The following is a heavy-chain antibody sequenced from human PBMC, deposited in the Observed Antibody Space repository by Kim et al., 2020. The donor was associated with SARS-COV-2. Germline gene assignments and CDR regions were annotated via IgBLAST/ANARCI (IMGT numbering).Heavy chain of an antibody. Sequence: ASVKVSCKASGYTFTGYYMHWVRQAPGQGLEWMGWINPNSGGTNYAQKFQGRVTMTRDTSISTAYMELSRLRSDDTAVYYCARDLRAVAGTGVAFDIWGQGTMVTVSS. CDR2: INPNSGGT. D-gene: IGHD6-19*01. CDR3: ARDLRAVAGTGVAFDI. J-gene: IGHJ3*02. V-gene: IGHV1-2*02. CDR1: GYTFTGYY.